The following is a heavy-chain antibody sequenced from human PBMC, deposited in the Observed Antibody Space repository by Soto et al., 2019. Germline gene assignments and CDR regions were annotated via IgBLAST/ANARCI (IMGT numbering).Heavy chain of an antibody. CDR3: STYSYINMIAVRLDF. J-gene: IGHJ4*01. D-gene: IGHD3-22*01. CDR1: GFIFGNAW. Sequence: PGGSLRLSCAASGFIFGNAWINWVRQAPGKGLEWVGRIKSKTDGGTTDYAAPVKGRFAISRDDSKNIVYMQMNSLKIEDTAVYFCSTYSYINMIAVRLDFWGPGTLVTVFS. CDR2: IKSKTDGGTT. V-gene: IGHV3-15*07.